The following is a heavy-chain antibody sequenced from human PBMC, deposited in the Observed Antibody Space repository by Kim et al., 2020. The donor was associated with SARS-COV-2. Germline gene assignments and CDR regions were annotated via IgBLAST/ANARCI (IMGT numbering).Heavy chain of an antibody. CDR3: ARGTPYGDYDYYYGMDV. J-gene: IGHJ6*02. V-gene: IGHV1-69*13. CDR2: IIPIFGTA. D-gene: IGHD4-17*01. Sequence: SVKVSCKASGGTFSSYAISWVRQAPGQGLEWMGGIIPIFGTANYAQKFQGRVTITADESTSTAYMELSSLRSEDTAVYYCARGTPYGDYDYYYGMDVWGQGTTVTVSS. CDR1: GGTFSSYA.